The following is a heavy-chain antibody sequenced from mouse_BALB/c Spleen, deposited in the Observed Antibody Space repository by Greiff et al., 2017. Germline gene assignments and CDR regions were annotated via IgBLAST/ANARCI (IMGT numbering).Heavy chain of an antibody. J-gene: IGHJ4*01. CDR3: ARWGMIKNAMDY. Sequence: EVKLQESGPSLVKPSQTLSLTCSVTGDSITSGYWNWIRKFPGNKLEYMGYISYSGSTYYNPSLKSRISITRDTSKNQYYLQLNSVTTEDTATYYCARWGMIKNAMDYWGQGTSVTVSS. CDR2: ISYSGST. V-gene: IGHV3-8*02. D-gene: IGHD2-4*01. CDR1: GDSITSGY.